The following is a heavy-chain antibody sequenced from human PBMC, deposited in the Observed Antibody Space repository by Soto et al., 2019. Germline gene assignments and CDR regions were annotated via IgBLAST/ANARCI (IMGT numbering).Heavy chain of an antibody. CDR3: AREGYDFWSGYLNNWFDP. D-gene: IGHD3-3*01. CDR1: GFTFSSYG. CDR2: IWYDGSNK. Sequence: GGSLRLSCAASGFTFSSYGMHWVRQAPGKGLEWVAVIWYDGSNKYYADSVKGRFTISRDNSKNTLYLQMNSLRAEDTAVYYCAREGYDFWSGYLNNWFDPWGQGTLVTVSS. V-gene: IGHV3-33*01. J-gene: IGHJ5*02.